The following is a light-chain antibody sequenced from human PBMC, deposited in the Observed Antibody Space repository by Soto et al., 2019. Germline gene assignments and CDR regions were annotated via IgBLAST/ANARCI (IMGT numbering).Light chain of an antibody. CDR1: SSNIGNNY. CDR2: DNN. V-gene: IGLV1-51*01. J-gene: IGLJ2*01. CDR3: GTWDSSLSAV. Sequence: QSVLTQPPSVSAAPGQKVTISCSGSSSNIGNNYVSWYQQLPGTAPKLLIYDNNKRPSGIPDRFSGSKSGTSATLGITGLQTGDEADYYCGTWDSSLSAVFGGGPQLT.